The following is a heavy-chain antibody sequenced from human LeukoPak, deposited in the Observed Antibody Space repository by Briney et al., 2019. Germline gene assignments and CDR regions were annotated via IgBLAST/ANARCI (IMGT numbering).Heavy chain of an antibody. D-gene: IGHD6-13*01. CDR1: GGSISSYY. V-gene: IGHV4-59*01. CDR2: IYYSGST. Sequence: SETLSLTCTVSGGSISSYYWSWIRQPPGKGLEWIGYIYYSGSTNYNPSLKSRVTISVDTSKNQFSLKLSSVTAADTAVYYCARAGIEEQQPNYYYYYGMDVWGQGTTVTVSS. CDR3: ARAGIEEQQPNYYYYYGMDV. J-gene: IGHJ6*02.